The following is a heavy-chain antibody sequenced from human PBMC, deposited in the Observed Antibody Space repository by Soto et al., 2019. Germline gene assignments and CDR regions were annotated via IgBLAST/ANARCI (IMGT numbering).Heavy chain of an antibody. J-gene: IGHJ6*02. D-gene: IGHD3-3*01. CDR1: GGTFSSYA. CDR3: ARVATYYDFWTVYYAPDYYYGMDV. V-gene: IGHV1-69*06. CDR2: IIPIFGTA. Sequence: ASVKVSCKASGGTFSSYAISWVRQAPGQGLEWMGGIIPIFGTANYAQKFQGRVTITADKSTSTAYMELSSLRSEDTAVYYCARVATYYDFWTVYYAPDYYYGMDVWGQGTTVTVSS.